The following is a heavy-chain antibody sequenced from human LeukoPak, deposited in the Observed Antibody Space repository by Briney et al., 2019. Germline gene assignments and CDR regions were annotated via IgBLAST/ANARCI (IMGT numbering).Heavy chain of an antibody. CDR1: GDSVSSNSAA. CDR3: ARSLPATVGNWFDP. J-gene: IGHJ5*02. D-gene: IGHD2-2*01. Sequence: SQTLSLTCAISGDSVSSNSAAWNWIRQSPSRGLEWLGRTYYRSNWYNNYTVSVKSRITINADTSKNHFSLQLNSVTPEDTAVYYCARSLPATVGNWFDPWAREPWSSSPQ. CDR2: TYYRSNWYN. V-gene: IGHV6-1*01.